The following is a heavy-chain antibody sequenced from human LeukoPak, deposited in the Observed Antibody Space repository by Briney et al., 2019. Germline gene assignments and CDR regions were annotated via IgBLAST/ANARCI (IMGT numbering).Heavy chain of an antibody. V-gene: IGHV3-30*18. D-gene: IGHD4-17*01. CDR1: GFTFINYG. J-gene: IGHJ4*02. CDR2: ISYDGTDK. CDR3: ANYGDYQYFDY. Sequence: PGGSLRLSCAASGFTFINYGMHWVRQAPGKGLEWVAVISYDGTDKYYADSVKGRFTISRDNSKNTLYLQMNSLKTDDTAVYYCANYGDYQYFDYWGQGTPVTVFS.